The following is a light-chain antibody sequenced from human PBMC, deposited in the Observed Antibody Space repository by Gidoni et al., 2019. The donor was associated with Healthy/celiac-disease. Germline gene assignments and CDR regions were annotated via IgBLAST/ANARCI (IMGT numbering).Light chain of an antibody. V-gene: IGKV1-39*01. Sequence: DIQMTQSPSSLSASVGDRVTITCRASQSISSYLNWYQQKPGQAPKLLIYAAASLQSGVPSRFSGSGSGTDFTLTISSLQPEDFATYYCQQSYSTPPLTFXGXTKVEIK. CDR3: QQSYSTPPLT. CDR1: QSISSY. CDR2: AAA. J-gene: IGKJ4*01.